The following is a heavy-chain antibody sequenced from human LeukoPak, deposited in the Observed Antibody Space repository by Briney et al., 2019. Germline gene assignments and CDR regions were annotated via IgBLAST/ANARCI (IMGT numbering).Heavy chain of an antibody. CDR3: AKDKSERFGELLTPYYFDY. CDR2: ISYDGSNK. D-gene: IGHD3-10*01. J-gene: IGHJ4*02. Sequence: GGSLRLSCAASGFTFSSYGMHWVRQAPGKGLEWVAVISYDGSNKYYADSVKGRFTISSDNSKNTLYLQMNSLRAEDTAVYYCAKDKSERFGELLTPYYFDYWGQGTLVTVSS. CDR1: GFTFSSYG. V-gene: IGHV3-30*18.